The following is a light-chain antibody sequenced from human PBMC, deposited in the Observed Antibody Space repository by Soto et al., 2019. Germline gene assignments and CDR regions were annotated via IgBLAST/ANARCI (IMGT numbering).Light chain of an antibody. CDR3: SSYTSSITLI. J-gene: IGLJ2*01. Sequence: QSALTQPASVSGSPGQSITISCTGTSSDVGASKYVSWYQHHPGKAPKVIIYEVNNRPSGASDRFSGSKSGNTASLTISGLQAEDEADYYCSSYTSSITLIFGGGTKVTVL. CDR1: SSDVGASKY. V-gene: IGLV2-14*01. CDR2: EVN.